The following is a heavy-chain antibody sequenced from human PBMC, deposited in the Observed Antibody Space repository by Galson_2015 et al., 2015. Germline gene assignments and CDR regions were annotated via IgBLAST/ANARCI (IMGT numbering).Heavy chain of an antibody. J-gene: IGHJ5*01. V-gene: IGHV4-59*01. Sequence: SETLSLTCSVSGASITYFYWSWIRQPPGKGLEWIGYMFNSGTTDYNPSLKSRVSISFDMSKNHFSLKLSSVTAADTAVYYCARGQQTGEGNSWLDSWGQGTLVTVSS. CDR2: MFNSGTT. D-gene: IGHD1-1*01. CDR3: ARGQQTGEGNSWLDS. CDR1: GASITYFY.